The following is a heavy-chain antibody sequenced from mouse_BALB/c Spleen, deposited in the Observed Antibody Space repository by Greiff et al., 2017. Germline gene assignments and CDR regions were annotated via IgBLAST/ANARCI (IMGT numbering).Heavy chain of an antibody. CDR3: ASYYYEKDY. V-gene: IGHV14-3*02. J-gene: IGHJ2*01. Sequence: EVKLMESGAELVKPGASVKLSCTASGFNIKDTYMHWVKQRPEQGLEWIGRIDPANGNTKYDPKFQGKATITADTSSNTAYLQLSSLTSEDTAVYYCASYYYEKDYWGQGTTLTVSS. CDR2: IDPANGNT. D-gene: IGHD1-1*01. CDR1: GFNIKDTY.